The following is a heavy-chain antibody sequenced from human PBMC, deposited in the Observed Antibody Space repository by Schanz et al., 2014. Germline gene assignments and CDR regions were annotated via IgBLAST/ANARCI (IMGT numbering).Heavy chain of an antibody. CDR1: GFTFSNHA. J-gene: IGHJ4*02. D-gene: IGHD5-18*01. CDR3: ARDGYRNGRPFDH. Sequence: EVQLVESGGGLVQPGGSLRLSCETSGFTFSNHAMSWVRQAPGKGLEWVSAISGRGGRTYYADSVKGRFTISRDNSKNTLYLQMNSLRAEDTAVYYCARDGYRNGRPFDHWGQGTRVTVSA. CDR2: ISGRGGRT. V-gene: IGHV3-23*04.